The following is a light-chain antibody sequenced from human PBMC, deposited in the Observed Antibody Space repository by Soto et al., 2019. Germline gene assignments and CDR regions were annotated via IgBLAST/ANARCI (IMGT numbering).Light chain of an antibody. CDR3: QQYGSSPRT. Sequence: DIQMTQYPSSLSASVGDRVSITFRASQGISNYLAWYQQKPGKAPKLPIYGASTLQSGVPSRFSGSGSGTDFTLTISRLEPEDFAVYYCQQYGSSPRTFGQGTKVDI. CDR1: QGISNY. CDR2: GAS. V-gene: IGKV1-27*01. J-gene: IGKJ1*01.